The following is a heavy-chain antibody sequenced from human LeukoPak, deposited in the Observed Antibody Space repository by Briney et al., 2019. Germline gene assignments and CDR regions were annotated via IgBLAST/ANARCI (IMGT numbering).Heavy chain of an antibody. CDR3: PRLNGVRYGKFHF. CDR1: GFTLSSHC. J-gene: IGHJ4*02. D-gene: IGHD2-8*01. V-gene: IGHV3-33*01. CDR2: IWFDGSQT. Sequence: PGGSLRLAWAVAGFTLSSHCIDCVRQAPGKGLEWVAVIWFDGSQTYYADSVNDRFPISRENSKNTLYLEINSLRTKDTAVYYCPRLNGVRYGKFHFWGQGIVVTVSS.